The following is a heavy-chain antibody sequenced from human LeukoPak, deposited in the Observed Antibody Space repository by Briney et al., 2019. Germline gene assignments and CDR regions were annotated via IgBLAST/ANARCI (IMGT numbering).Heavy chain of an antibody. J-gene: IGHJ4*02. V-gene: IGHV3-7*03. CDR1: GFPFSSYW. Sequence: GGSLRLSCAASGFPFSSYWMTWVRQTPGKGLEWVANIKHDGSDAYYADSVSGRFTISRDNAKNSLYLQMNSLRAEDTAVYYCARWYYYDSGGFGYWGQGTLVTVSS. CDR3: ARWYYYDSGGFGY. CDR2: IKHDGSDA. D-gene: IGHD3-10*01.